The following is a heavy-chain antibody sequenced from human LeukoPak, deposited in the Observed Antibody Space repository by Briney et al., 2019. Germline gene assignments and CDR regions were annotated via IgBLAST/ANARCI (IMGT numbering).Heavy chain of an antibody. CDR2: IYPGDSDT. Sequence: GESLKISCQGSGYIFTSYWIGWVRQLPGKGLEWMVIIYPGDSDTRYRPSFQGQVTISADKSISTAYLQWSSLKASDTAMYYCARQDSGSYSAGDYWGQGNLVTVSS. V-gene: IGHV5-51*01. J-gene: IGHJ4*02. CDR3: ARQDSGSYSAGDY. D-gene: IGHD1-26*01. CDR1: GYIFTSYW.